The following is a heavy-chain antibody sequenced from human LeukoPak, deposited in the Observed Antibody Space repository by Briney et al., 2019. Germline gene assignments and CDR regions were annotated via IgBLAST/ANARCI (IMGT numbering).Heavy chain of an antibody. Sequence: PGGSLRLSCAASGFTFSSYSMNWVRQAPGKGLEWVSSISSSSSYIYYADSVKGRFTISRDNAKNSLYLQMNSLRAEDTAVYYCAREDIVVVVAATYYYGMDVWGQGTTVTVSS. CDR1: GFTFSSYS. CDR3: AREDIVVVVAATYYYGMDV. V-gene: IGHV3-21*01. CDR2: ISSSSSYI. J-gene: IGHJ6*02. D-gene: IGHD2-15*01.